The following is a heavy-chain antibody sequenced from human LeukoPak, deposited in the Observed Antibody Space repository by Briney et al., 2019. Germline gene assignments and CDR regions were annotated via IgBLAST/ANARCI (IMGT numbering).Heavy chain of an antibody. J-gene: IGHJ4*02. Sequence: TGGSLRLSCAASGFTFSSYWTSWVRQAPGKGPEWVANIKEDGNEEYYLDSVKGRFSISRDNSKNTLYLQMNSLRAEDTAVYYCAKTRSGWPVPFDYWGQGTLVTVSS. V-gene: IGHV3-7*03. CDR1: GFTFSSYW. CDR2: IKEDGNEE. D-gene: IGHD6-19*01. CDR3: AKTRSGWPVPFDY.